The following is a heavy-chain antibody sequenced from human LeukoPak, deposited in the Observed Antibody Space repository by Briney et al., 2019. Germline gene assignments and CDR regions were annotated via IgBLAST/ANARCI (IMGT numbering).Heavy chain of an antibody. V-gene: IGHV3-43*01. CDR2: ISWDGGST. CDR3: AKDMRYIAAAGPFDY. CDR1: GFTFDDYT. D-gene: IGHD6-13*01. Sequence: GGSLRLSCAASGFTFDDYTMHWVRQAPGKGLEWVSLISWDGGSTYYADSVKGRLTISRDNSKNSLYLQMNSLRTEDTALYYCAKDMRYIAAAGPFDYWGQGTLVTVSS. J-gene: IGHJ4*02.